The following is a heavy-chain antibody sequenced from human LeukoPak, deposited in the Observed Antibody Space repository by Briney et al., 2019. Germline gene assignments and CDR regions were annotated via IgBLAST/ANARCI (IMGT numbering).Heavy chain of an antibody. CDR2: IYYSGST. CDR1: GGSISSSSYY. V-gene: IGHV4-39*07. J-gene: IGHJ5*02. D-gene: IGHD3-10*01. Sequence: SETLSLTCTVSGGSISSSSYYWGWIRQPPGKGLEWIGSIYYSGSTYYNPSLKSRVTISVDTSKNQFYLKLSSVTAADTAVYYCARVTGEYYYGSGTPPQFDPWGQGTLVTVSS. CDR3: ARVTGEYYYGSGTPPQFDP.